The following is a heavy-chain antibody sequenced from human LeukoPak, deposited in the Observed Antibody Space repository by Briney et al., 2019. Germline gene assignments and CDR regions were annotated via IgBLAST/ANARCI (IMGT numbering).Heavy chain of an antibody. CDR1: GYSFTTYW. D-gene: IGHD6-6*01. J-gene: IGHJ4*02. CDR3: ARLEARYFDY. Sequence: GESLKISCKGSGYSFTTYWIGWVRQMPGKGLEWTGIIYPSDSDTRYSPSFQGQVTISADKSISTAYLQWSSLKASDTAMYYCARLEARYFDYWGQGTLVTVSS. V-gene: IGHV5-51*01. CDR2: IYPSDSDT.